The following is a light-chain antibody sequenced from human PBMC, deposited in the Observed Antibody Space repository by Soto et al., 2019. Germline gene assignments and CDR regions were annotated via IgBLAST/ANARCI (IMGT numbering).Light chain of an antibody. Sequence: DIQMTQSPSSVSASVGDRVTITCRASQGVDTYLAWYQLKPGKAPKLLIYAASNLQDGVPSRFSGSGSETHFTLTISSLQPEDFATYYCQQAKGFPLTFGGGTKVE. CDR3: QQAKGFPLT. J-gene: IGKJ4*01. CDR2: AAS. V-gene: IGKV1-12*01. CDR1: QGVDTY.